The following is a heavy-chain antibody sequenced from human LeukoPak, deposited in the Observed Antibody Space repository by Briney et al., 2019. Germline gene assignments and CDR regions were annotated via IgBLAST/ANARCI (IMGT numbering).Heavy chain of an antibody. J-gene: IGHJ4*02. CDR3: ASRDGYGGSNY. CDR1: GYTFTNYA. V-gene: IGHV1-3*01. D-gene: IGHD5-24*01. Sequence: ASVTVSCTGSGYTFTNYAVHWVRQAPGQRLEWLGWINPGNGDTKYSQNFQGRVTVTSDTSAATAYVELSSLRSEDTAVYYCASRDGYGGSNYWGQGTLVTVSS. CDR2: INPGNGDT.